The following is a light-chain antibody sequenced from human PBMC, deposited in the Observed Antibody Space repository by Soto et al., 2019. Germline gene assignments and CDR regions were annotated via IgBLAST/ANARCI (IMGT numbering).Light chain of an antibody. CDR2: DAS. CDR1: QDISNY. J-gene: IGKJ5*01. CDR3: QQYDNLPIT. V-gene: IGKV1-33*01. Sequence: DIQTTQSPSSLSASLGERVTMTFQASQDISNYLNWYQQKPGKAPKLLIYDASNLETGVPSRFSGSGSGTDFTFTISSLQPEDIATYYCQQYDNLPITFGQGTRLEIK.